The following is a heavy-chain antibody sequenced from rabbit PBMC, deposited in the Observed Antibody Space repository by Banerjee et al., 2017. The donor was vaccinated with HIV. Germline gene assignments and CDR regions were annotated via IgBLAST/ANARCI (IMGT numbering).Heavy chain of an antibody. CDR1: GFDFSNYYM. Sequence: QEQLKESGGGLVQPGGSLKLSCKASGFDFSNYYMSWVRQAPGKGLEWIACIYAGSSGGSTSYASWVNGRFTVSRTSSTTVTLQMTSLTAADTATYFCARDLAAVTGWNFGLWGPGTLVTVS. V-gene: IGHV1S45*01. CDR3: ARDLAAVTGWNFGL. D-gene: IGHD7-1*01. J-gene: IGHJ4*01. CDR2: IYAGSSGGST.